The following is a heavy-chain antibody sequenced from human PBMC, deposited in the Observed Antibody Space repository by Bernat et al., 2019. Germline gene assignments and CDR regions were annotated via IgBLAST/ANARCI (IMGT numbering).Heavy chain of an antibody. CDR3: AGGDRRIDY. CDR1: GFTVSSNY. J-gene: IGHJ4*02. Sequence: EVQLVESGGGLVQPGGSLRLSCAASGFTVSSNYMSWVRQAPGKGLEWVSVIYSGGSTYYAAAGKGRFTISRHNSKNTLYLQMNRLRAEDTAVYYCAGGDRRIDYWGRGTLVTAS. V-gene: IGHV3-53*04. CDR2: IYSGGST.